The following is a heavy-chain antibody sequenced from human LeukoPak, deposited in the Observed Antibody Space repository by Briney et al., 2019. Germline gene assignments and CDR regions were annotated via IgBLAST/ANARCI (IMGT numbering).Heavy chain of an antibody. V-gene: IGHV1-69*05. Sequence: ASVKVSCRASGGTFSSYAISWVRQAPGQGLEWMGGIIPIFGTANYAQKFQGRVTITTDESTSTAYMELSSLRSEDTAVYYCARAGIVGATNWFDPWGQGTLVTVSS. CDR2: IIPIFGTA. CDR3: ARAGIVGATNWFDP. CDR1: GGTFSSYA. D-gene: IGHD1-26*01. J-gene: IGHJ5*02.